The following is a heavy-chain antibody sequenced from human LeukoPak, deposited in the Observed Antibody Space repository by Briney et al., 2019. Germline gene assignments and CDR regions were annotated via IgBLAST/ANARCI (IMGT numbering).Heavy chain of an antibody. V-gene: IGHV4-59*08. CDR2: IYYSGST. D-gene: IGHD3-3*01. Sequence: SETLSLTSTVSGGSISSYYWSWIRQPPGKGLEWIGYIYYSGSTNYNPSLKSRVTISVDTSKSQFSLKLSSVTAADTAVYYCASLSPVLYDFWTRVTWGQGTLVTVSS. J-gene: IGHJ5*02. CDR3: ASLSPVLYDFWTRVT. CDR1: GGSISSYY.